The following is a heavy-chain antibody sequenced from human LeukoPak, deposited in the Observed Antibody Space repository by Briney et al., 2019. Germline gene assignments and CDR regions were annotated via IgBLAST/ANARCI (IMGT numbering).Heavy chain of an antibody. CDR2: IKQDGSET. Sequence: GGSLRLSCAASGFTFSTYWMSWVRQAPGKGLEWVASIKQDGSETYYVDSVKGRFTISRDNAKNSLYLQMNSLRADDTAVYYCARVAGSGIAAAELDYWGQGTLVTVSS. CDR1: GFTFSTYW. V-gene: IGHV3-7*01. CDR3: ARVAGSGIAAAELDY. D-gene: IGHD6-13*01. J-gene: IGHJ4*02.